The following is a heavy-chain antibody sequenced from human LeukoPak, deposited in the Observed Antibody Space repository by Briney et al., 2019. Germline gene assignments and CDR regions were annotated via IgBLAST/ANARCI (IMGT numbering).Heavy chain of an antibody. CDR2: INPNSGAT. CDR1: GYTFTGYY. D-gene: IGHD7-27*01. V-gene: IGHV1-2*02. J-gene: IGHJ3*02. Sequence: ASVKASCKASGYTFTGYYMHWVRQAPGQGLEWMGWINPNSGATNYAQNFQGRLTLTRDTSISTAYMELNRLRSDDTAIFYCGRNRLGKALDIWGQGTMVTVSS. CDR3: GRNRLGKALDI.